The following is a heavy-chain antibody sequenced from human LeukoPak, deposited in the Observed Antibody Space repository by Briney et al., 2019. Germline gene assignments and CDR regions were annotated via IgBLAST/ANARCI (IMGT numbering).Heavy chain of an antibody. D-gene: IGHD3-3*01. CDR3: ARVDFWSGLFDY. V-gene: IGHV4-4*07. Sequence: SETLSLTCTVSGGSISSYYWSWIRQPAGKGLEWIGRIYTSGSTNYNPSLKSRVTMSVDTSKNQFSLKLSSVTATDTAVYYCARVDFWSGLFDYWGQGTLVTVSS. CDR1: GGSISSYY. J-gene: IGHJ4*02. CDR2: IYTSGST.